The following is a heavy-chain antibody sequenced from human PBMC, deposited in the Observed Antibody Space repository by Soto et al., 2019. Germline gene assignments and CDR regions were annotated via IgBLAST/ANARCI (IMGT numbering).Heavy chain of an antibody. CDR1: GGSISSYY. CDR2: IYYSGST. CDR3: ARGLIGLWSGSFMDV. J-gene: IGHJ6*04. Sequence: SETLSLTCTVSGGSISSYYWSWIRQPPGKGLEWIGYIYYSGSTNYNPSLKSRVTISVDTSKNQFSLKLSSVTAADTAVYYCARGLIGLWSGSFMDVWGKGTTVTVSS. V-gene: IGHV4-59*08. D-gene: IGHD3-3*01.